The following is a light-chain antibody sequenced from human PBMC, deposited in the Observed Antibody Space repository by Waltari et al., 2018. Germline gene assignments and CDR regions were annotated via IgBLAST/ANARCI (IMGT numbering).Light chain of an antibody. CDR2: DAS. CDR1: RGVGVN. V-gene: IGKV3-15*01. CDR3: HQYNTWPPAT. Sequence: TQSPATLSVSPGDTVTPPWRASRGVGVNLAWDQQKPGQTPRLLIYDASKWATGIPARFSAAGSGTEFTLTIISLQSEDAAIYYCHQYNTWPPATFGQGTKLDI. J-gene: IGKJ2*01.